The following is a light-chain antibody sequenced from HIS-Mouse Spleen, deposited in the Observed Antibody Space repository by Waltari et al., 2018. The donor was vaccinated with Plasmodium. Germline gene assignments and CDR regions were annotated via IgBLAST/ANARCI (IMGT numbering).Light chain of an antibody. CDR1: SSDVGGYNY. J-gene: IGLJ2*01. Sequence: QSALTQPPSASGSPGQSVTISCTGTSSDVGGYNYVSWYQQHPGKAPNLRIYEVSKRPSGCPDRFSVSKSGDAASLTVSGLQAEDEADYYCSSYAGSNNLVFGGGTKLTVL. CDR2: EVS. CDR3: SSYAGSNNLV. V-gene: IGLV2-8*01.